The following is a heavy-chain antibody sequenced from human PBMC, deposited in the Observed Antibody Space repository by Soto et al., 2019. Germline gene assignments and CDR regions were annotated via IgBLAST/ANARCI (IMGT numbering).Heavy chain of an antibody. CDR2: ISWDGGST. V-gene: IGHV3-43*01. CDR3: VNSRSAGSRRYELDY. Sequence: GGSLRLSCAASGFTFEDYTMHWVRQAPGKGLEWVSLISWDGGSTYYADSVKGRFTISRDNSKNSLYLQMNSLRTEDTAFYYCVNSRSAGSRRYELDYWRQRSLV. J-gene: IGHJ4*02. CDR1: GFTFEDYT. D-gene: IGHD6-13*01.